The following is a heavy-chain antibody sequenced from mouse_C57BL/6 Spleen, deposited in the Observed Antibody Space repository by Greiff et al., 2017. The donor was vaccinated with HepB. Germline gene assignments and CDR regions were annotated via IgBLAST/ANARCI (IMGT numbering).Heavy chain of an antibody. CDR1: GYTFTSYW. CDR3: AREETGTGAWFAY. Sequence: QVQLQQPGAELVKPGASVKLSCKASGYTFTSYWMHWVKQRPGQGLEWIGMIHPNSGSTNYNEKFKSKATLTVDKSSSTAYMQLSSLTSEDSAVYYCAREETGTGAWFAYWGQGTLVTVSA. CDR2: IHPNSGST. V-gene: IGHV1-64*01. J-gene: IGHJ3*01. D-gene: IGHD4-1*01.